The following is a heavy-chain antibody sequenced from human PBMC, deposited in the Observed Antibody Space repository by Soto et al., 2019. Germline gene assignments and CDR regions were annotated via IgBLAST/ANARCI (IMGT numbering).Heavy chain of an antibody. Sequence: ASETLSLTCTVSGGSISDISYCWGWIRQPPGKGLQWIGCMFYSGATYYNPSLKSRVTISVDTSKNQFSLKLSSVTAADTAVYYCARSRIVRGGPHFDYWGQGTLVTVSS. CDR2: MFYSGAT. CDR3: ARSRIVRGGPHFDY. V-gene: IGHV4-39*07. CDR1: GGSISDISYC. J-gene: IGHJ4*02. D-gene: IGHD3-10*01.